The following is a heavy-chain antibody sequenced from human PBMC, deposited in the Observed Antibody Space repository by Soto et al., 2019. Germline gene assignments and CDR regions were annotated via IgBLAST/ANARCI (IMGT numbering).Heavy chain of an antibody. Sequence: PGGSLRLSCAASGFTFSSYAMHWVRQAPGKGLEWVAVISYDGSNKYYADSVKGRFTISRDNSKNTLYLQMNSLRAEDTAVYYCARDGLKGYYYDSSGSDPPYWGQGTLVTVSS. CDR2: ISYDGSNK. V-gene: IGHV3-30-3*01. D-gene: IGHD3-22*01. CDR3: ARDGLKGYYYDSSGSDPPY. J-gene: IGHJ4*02. CDR1: GFTFSSYA.